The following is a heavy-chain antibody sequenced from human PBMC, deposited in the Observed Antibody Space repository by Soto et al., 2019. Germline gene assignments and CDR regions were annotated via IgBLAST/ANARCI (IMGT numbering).Heavy chain of an antibody. CDR1: GYTFSTSG. Sequence: QVQVLQSGPEVKRPGASVTGSCKTSGYTFSTSGISWVRQDPGQARDWVGWIRHDNGNRKPAQRLQRRVTLTTDTSARTAYMELRSLTSDDSSMYYCESDTESNRYNDWGQGTLVTVSS. CDR3: ESDTESNRYND. CDR2: IRHDNGNR. J-gene: IGHJ1*01. V-gene: IGHV1-18*01. D-gene: IGHD1-20*01.